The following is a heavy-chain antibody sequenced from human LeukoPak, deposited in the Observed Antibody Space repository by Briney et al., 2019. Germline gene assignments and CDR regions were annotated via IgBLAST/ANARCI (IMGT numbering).Heavy chain of an antibody. CDR2: IIPIFGTA. Sequence: GASVKVSCKASGGTFSSYAISWVRQAPGQGLEWMGGIIPIFGTANYAQKFQGRVTITADESTSTAYMELSSLRSEDTAVCYCAGPPTWYSSSSRDGGHPFDYWGQGTLVTVSS. V-gene: IGHV1-69*13. CDR1: GGTFSSYA. J-gene: IGHJ4*02. CDR3: AGPPTWYSSSSRDGGHPFDY. D-gene: IGHD6-6*01.